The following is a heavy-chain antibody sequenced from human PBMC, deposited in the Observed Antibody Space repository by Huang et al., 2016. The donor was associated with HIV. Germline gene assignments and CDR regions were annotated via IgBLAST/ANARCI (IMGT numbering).Heavy chain of an antibody. CDR1: GGSFSDYF. CDR2: VNHRGSA. J-gene: IGHJ4*02. V-gene: IGHV4-34*01. CDR3: ARPKMTATPSDSSWSYFDF. D-gene: IGHD3-10*01. Sequence: QVRLEQWGPNLLKPSDTLSIKCAVYGGSFSDYFWTWIRQSPVKGLEWIGEVNHRGSATHNPSLRSRVSMSVDSSKNQFYLNLTSVTAADTAVYFCARPKMTATPSDSSWSYFDFWGRGTPVTVSS.